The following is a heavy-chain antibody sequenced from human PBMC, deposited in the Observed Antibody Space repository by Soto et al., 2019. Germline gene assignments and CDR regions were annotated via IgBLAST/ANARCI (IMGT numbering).Heavy chain of an antibody. CDR3: ARDEGLGVNYYYYGMDV. CDR1: GYTFTSYA. J-gene: IGHJ6*02. Sequence: GASVKVSCKASGYTFTSYAMHWVRQAPGQRLEWMGWINAGNGNTKYSQKFQGRVTITRDTSASTAYMELSSLRSEDTAVYYCARDEGLGVNYYYYGMDVWGQGTTVTVSS. V-gene: IGHV1-3*01. CDR2: INAGNGNT. D-gene: IGHD3-10*01.